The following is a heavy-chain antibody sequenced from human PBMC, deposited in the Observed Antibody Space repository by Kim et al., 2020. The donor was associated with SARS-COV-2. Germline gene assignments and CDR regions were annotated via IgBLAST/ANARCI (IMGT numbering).Heavy chain of an antibody. J-gene: IGHJ4*02. Sequence: GESLRLSCAASGFTFSSYGMTWVRQAPGKGLEWVSVISGSGGSTYYADSVKGRFTISKDNSRNTLYLQMNSLRADDTAVYYCTKGGGFFDYWGQGTPVTVSS. V-gene: IGHV3-23*01. CDR2: ISGSGGST. CDR3: TKGGGFFDY. D-gene: IGHD3-3*01. CDR1: GFTFSSYG.